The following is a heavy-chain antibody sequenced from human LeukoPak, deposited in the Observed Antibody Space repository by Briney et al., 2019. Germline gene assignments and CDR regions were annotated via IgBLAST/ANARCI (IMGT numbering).Heavy chain of an antibody. Sequence: SVKVSCKASGYTFTSYDISWVRQAPGQGLEWMGGIIPIFGTANYAQKFQGRVTITADESTSTAYMELSSLRSEDTAVYYCAKTGGNIVATIQGYYYGMDVWGQGTTVTVSS. D-gene: IGHD5-12*01. CDR1: GYTFTSYD. V-gene: IGHV1-69*13. CDR3: AKTGGNIVATIQGYYYGMDV. CDR2: IIPIFGTA. J-gene: IGHJ6*02.